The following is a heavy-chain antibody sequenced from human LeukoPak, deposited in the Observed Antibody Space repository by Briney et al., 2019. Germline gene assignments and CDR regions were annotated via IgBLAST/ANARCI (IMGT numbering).Heavy chain of an antibody. CDR2: IYPGDSDT. J-gene: IGHJ4*02. D-gene: IGHD5-12*01. CDR1: GYSFTSYW. Sequence: GESLQISCQGSGYSFTSYWIGWVRQMPGKGLEWMGIIYPGDSDTRYSPSFQGQVTISADKSISTAYLQWSSLKASDTAMYYCARRPGYSGYDSDYWGQGTLVTVSS. CDR3: ARRPGYSGYDSDY. V-gene: IGHV5-51*01.